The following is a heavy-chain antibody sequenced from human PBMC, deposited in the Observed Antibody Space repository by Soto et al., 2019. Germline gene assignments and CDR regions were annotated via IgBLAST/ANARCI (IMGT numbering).Heavy chain of an antibody. J-gene: IGHJ4*02. Sequence: GGSLRLSCAASGFTFSKYSMSWVRQAPGKGLEWVSSISSSGSYIYYVDSVKGRFTISRDNAKDSLYLQMNSLRAEDTAVYYCANDLVRGVPFWGQGTPVTVSS. D-gene: IGHD3-10*01. CDR3: ANDLVRGVPF. CDR2: ISSSGSYI. V-gene: IGHV3-21*01. CDR1: GFTFSKYS.